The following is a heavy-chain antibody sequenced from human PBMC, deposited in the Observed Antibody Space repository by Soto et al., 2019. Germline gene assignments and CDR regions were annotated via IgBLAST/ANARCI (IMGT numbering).Heavy chain of an antibody. D-gene: IGHD4-17*01. CDR1: GFTVSSNY. Sequence: GGSLRLSCAASGFTVSSNYMSWVRQAPGKGLEWVSVIYSGGSTYYADSVKGRFTISRDNSKNTLYLQMNSLRAEDTAVHYCARANGDYIGTHYYYYGMDVWGQGTTVTVSS. CDR2: IYSGGST. V-gene: IGHV3-53*01. J-gene: IGHJ6*02. CDR3: ARANGDYIGTHYYYYGMDV.